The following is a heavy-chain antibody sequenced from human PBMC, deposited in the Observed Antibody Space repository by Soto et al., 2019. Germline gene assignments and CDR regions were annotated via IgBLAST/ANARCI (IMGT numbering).Heavy chain of an antibody. CDR3: AKDIGLITNDFWSGYLDY. CDR2: ISWNSGSI. J-gene: IGHJ4*02. CDR1: GFTFDDYA. Sequence: GGSLRLSCAASGFTFDDYAMHWVRQAPGKGLEWVSGISWNSGSIGYADSVKGRFTISRDNAKNSLYLQMNSLRAEDTALYYCAKDIGLITNDFWSGYLDYWGQGTLVTVSS. D-gene: IGHD3-3*01. V-gene: IGHV3-9*01.